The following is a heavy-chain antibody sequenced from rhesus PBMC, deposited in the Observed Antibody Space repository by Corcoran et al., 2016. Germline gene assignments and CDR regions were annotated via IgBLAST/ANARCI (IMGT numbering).Heavy chain of an antibody. D-gene: IGHD1-44*01. J-gene: IGHJ4*01. CDR1: GGSISSSNW. CDR3: ARGKYTYFDY. V-gene: IGHV4-65*01. CDR2: ISGSSGST. Sequence: QVQLQESGPGLVKPSETLSLTCAVSGGSISSSNWWSWIRQPPGKGLEWIGYISGSSGSTYYNPSLKSRVTISTDTSKNQFSLKLSSGTAADTAVYYCARGKYTYFDYWGQGVLVTVSS.